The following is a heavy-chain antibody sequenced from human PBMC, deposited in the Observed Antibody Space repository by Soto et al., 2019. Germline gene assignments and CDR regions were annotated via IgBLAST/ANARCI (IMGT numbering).Heavy chain of an antibody. CDR1: GGSISSSSYY. D-gene: IGHD2-2*01. V-gene: IGHV4-39*01. Sequence: QLQLQESGPGLVKPSETLSLTCTVSGGSISSSSYYWGWIRQPPGKGLEWIGSIYYSGSTYYNPSLKSRVTIAVDTSKSQFSLKLSSVTAADTAVYYCARRSSSTSCYDYWGQGTLVTVSS. CDR2: IYYSGST. CDR3: ARRSSSTSCYDY. J-gene: IGHJ4*02.